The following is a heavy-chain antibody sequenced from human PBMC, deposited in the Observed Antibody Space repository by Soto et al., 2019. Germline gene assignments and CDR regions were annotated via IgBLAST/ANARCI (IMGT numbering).Heavy chain of an antibody. V-gene: IGHV3-23*01. CDR3: AKGTGIQLWSSTADY. J-gene: IGHJ4*02. D-gene: IGHD5-18*01. CDR2: ISGSGGST. Sequence: PGGSLRLSCAASGFTFSSYAMSWVRQAPGKGLEWVSAISGSGGSTYYADSVKGRFTISRDNSKNTLYLQMNSLRAEDTAVYYCAKGTGIQLWSSTADYWGQGTLVTVSS. CDR1: GFTFSSYA.